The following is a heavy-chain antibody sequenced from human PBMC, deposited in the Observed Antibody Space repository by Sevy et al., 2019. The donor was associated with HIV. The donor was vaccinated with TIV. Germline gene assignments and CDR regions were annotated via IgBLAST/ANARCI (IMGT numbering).Heavy chain of an antibody. CDR1: GFPFAAYY. J-gene: IGHJ4*02. Sequence: ASVKVSCKTSGFPFAAYYIHWVRQAPGQGLEWMGRINPNSGATKYPQKFQGRVTMTRDTSITTAYMELRRLRSDDTAVYYCTKDREEQPDYWGQGTLVTVSS. CDR3: TKDREEQPDY. CDR2: INPNSGAT. V-gene: IGHV1-2*06.